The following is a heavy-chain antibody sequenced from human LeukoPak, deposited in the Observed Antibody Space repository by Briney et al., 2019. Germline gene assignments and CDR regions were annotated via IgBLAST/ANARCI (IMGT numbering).Heavy chain of an antibody. CDR1: GGSISSSSYY. V-gene: IGHV4-39*07. J-gene: IGHJ4*02. D-gene: IGHD5-12*01. CDR3: AREYLRGYSGYDI. Sequence: SETLSLTCTVSGGSISSSSYYWGWIRQPPGKGLEWIGSIYYSGSTYYNPSLKSRVTISVDTSKNQFSLKLSSVTAADTAVYYCAREYLRGYSGYDIWGQGTLVTVSS. CDR2: IYYSGST.